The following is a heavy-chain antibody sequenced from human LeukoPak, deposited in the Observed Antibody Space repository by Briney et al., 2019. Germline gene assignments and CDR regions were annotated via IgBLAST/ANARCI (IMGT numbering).Heavy chain of an antibody. CDR1: GGSISIGSYY. Sequence: PSETLSLTCTVSGGSISIGSYYWAWIRQPPGKGLEWLGSIYYSGSTYYNPSLKSRVTISVDTSKNQFSLKLSSVTAADTAVYYCAGRGDVVVVPADYWGQGTLVTVSS. D-gene: IGHD2-2*01. CDR3: AGRGDVVVVPADY. CDR2: IYYSGST. J-gene: IGHJ4*02. V-gene: IGHV4-39*01.